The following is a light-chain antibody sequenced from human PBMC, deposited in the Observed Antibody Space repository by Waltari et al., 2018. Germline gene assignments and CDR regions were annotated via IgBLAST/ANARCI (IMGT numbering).Light chain of an antibody. CDR1: AFQKQY. CDR3: QSTDSSGISVI. V-gene: IGLV3-25*03. Sequence: SYELPQPPSVSVSPGQTARITCSGDAFQKQYAYWYQQKPGQPPVLVIYKDIERPSGIPERFSGSSSGTTVTLTISGVQAEDEADYFCQSTDSSGISVIFGGGTKLTVL. CDR2: KDI. J-gene: IGLJ2*01.